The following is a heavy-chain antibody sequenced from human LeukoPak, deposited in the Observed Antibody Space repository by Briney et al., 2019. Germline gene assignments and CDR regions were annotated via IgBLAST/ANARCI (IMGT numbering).Heavy chain of an antibody. CDR3: TTEYYSGYDLGGY. V-gene: IGHV3-15*01. Sequence: GGSLRLSCAASGFTFSIAWMSWVRQAPGKGLEWVGRIKSKTDGGTADYAAPVKGRFTISRDDSKNTLYLQMNSLKTEDTAVYYCTTEYYSGYDLGGYWGQGTLVTVSS. D-gene: IGHD5-12*01. CDR2: IKSKTDGGTA. CDR1: GFTFSIAW. J-gene: IGHJ4*02.